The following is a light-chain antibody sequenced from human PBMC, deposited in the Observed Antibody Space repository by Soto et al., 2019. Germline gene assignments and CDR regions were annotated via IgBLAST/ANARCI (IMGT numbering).Light chain of an antibody. CDR2: DNS. CDR3: QSYDSRLSAVV. CDR1: RSNIGAGFD. V-gene: IGLV1-40*01. Sequence: QSVLTQPPSVSGAPGQRVTISCTGHRSNIGAGFDVHWYQQLPGTAPKLLIYDNSNRPSGVPDRFSGSKSGTSASLAITGLQAEDGTDYYCQSYDSRLSAVVFGGGTKLTVL. J-gene: IGLJ2*01.